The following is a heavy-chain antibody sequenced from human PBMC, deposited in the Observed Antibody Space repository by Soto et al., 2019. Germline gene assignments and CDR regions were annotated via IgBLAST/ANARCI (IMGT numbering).Heavy chain of an antibody. D-gene: IGHD2-2*01. V-gene: IGHV3-48*01. CDR3: ARDLRAPLVPTAMPYYMDV. Sequence: EVQLVESGGGLVQPGGSLRLSCAASGFTFGGYNMNWVRQAPGKGLEWVSFILSSSGVIYYADSVKGRFTISRDNAKNSLYLQMNSLRAEDTAVYYCARDLRAPLVPTAMPYYMDVWAKGTTVTVSS. CDR1: GFTFGGYN. J-gene: IGHJ6*03. CDR2: ILSSSGVI.